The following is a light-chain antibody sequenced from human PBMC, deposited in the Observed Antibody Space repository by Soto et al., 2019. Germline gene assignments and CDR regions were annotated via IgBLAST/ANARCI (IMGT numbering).Light chain of an antibody. V-gene: IGLV2-14*01. CDR3: SSYTCSSTYG. J-gene: IGLJ1*01. CDR2: DVS. Sequence: QSVLTQPASVSGSPGQSITISCTGTSSDVGGYNYVSLYQQHPGKAPKLMIYDVSNRPSGVSNRFSGSKSGNTASLTISGLQAEDEADYYCSSYTCSSTYGFGTGTKVTVL. CDR1: SSDVGGYNY.